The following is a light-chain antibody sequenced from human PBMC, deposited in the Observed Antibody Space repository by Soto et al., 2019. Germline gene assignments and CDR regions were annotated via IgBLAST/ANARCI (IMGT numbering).Light chain of an antibody. CDR3: SSYTSSSTRV. J-gene: IGLJ3*02. V-gene: IGLV2-14*01. Sequence: QSALTQPASVSGSPEQSITISCTGTSSDVGGYNYVSWYQQHPGKAPKLMISEVSNRPSGVSNRFSGSNSGNTASLTVSGLQAEEEADYYCSSYTSSSTRVVGGGTQPAVL. CDR1: SSDVGGYNY. CDR2: EVS.